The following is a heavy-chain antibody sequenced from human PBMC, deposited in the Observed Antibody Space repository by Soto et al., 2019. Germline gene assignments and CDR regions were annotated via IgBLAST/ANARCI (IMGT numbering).Heavy chain of an antibody. CDR3: AKNLGNWNYGGSDY. Sequence: EVQLLESGGALVQPGGSLRLSCAASGFTFSSYAMSWVRQAPGKGLEWVSAISGSGGSTYYADSVKGRFTISRDNSKNTLYLQMNSLRAEDTAVYYCAKNLGNWNYGGSDYWGQGTLVTVSS. CDR2: ISGSGGST. CDR1: GFTFSSYA. J-gene: IGHJ4*02. V-gene: IGHV3-23*01. D-gene: IGHD1-7*01.